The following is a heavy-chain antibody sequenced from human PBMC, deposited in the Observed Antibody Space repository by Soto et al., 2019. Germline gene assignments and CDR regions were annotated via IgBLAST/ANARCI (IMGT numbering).Heavy chain of an antibody. Sequence: SETLSLTCTVSGASMNSDYWTWIRQSPGKGLEWIGYISSGGSTNYNPSLKSRVTISVDKSKNQFSLKLSSVTAADTAVYYCARVSGSYYYGMDVWGQGTTVTVSS. V-gene: IGHV4-59*12. J-gene: IGHJ6*02. CDR3: ARVSGSYYYGMDV. CDR2: ISSGGST. D-gene: IGHD1-26*01. CDR1: GASMNSDY.